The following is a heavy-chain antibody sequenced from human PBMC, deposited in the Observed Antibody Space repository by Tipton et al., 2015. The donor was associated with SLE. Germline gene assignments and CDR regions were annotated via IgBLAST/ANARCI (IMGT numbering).Heavy chain of an antibody. CDR3: ARGGTVFGVVLNWFDP. V-gene: IGHV4-59*01. CDR2: FYYSGST. Sequence: LRLSCTVSGGSMSTYYWNWIRQFPGKGLEWIGYFYYSGSTNYNPSLKSRVTISLDKSKNQFSLKLSSVTGADTAVYCCARGGTVFGVVLNWFDPGGQGTRVTVSS. J-gene: IGHJ5*02. CDR1: GGSMSTYY. D-gene: IGHD3-3*01.